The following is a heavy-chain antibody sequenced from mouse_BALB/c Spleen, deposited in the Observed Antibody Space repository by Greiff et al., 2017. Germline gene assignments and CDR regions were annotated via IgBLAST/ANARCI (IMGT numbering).Heavy chain of an antibody. CDR2: IDPANGNT. CDR3: ARDSAYYRYDAAWFAY. D-gene: IGHD2-14*01. V-gene: IGHV14-3*02. CDR1: GFNIKDTY. J-gene: IGHJ3*01. Sequence: EVQLQQSGAELVKPGASVKLSCTASGFNIKDTYMHWVKQRPEQGLEWIGRIDPANGNTKYDPKFQGKATITADTSSNTAYLQLSSLTSEDTAVYYCARDSAYYRYDAAWFAYWGQGTLVTVSA.